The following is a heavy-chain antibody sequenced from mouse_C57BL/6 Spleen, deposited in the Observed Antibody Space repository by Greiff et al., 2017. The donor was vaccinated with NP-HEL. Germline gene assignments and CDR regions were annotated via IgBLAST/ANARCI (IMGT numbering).Heavy chain of an antibody. V-gene: IGHV3-1*01. Sequence: VQLKESGPGMVKPSQSLSLTCTVTGYSITSGYDWHWLRHFPGNKLEWMGYISYSGSTNYNPSLKSRISITHDTSKNHFFLKLNSVTTEDTATYYCARGGVTAGPWFAYWGQGTLVTVSA. J-gene: IGHJ3*01. CDR2: ISYSGST. D-gene: IGHD2-2*01. CDR1: GYSITSGYD. CDR3: ARGGVTAGPWFAY.